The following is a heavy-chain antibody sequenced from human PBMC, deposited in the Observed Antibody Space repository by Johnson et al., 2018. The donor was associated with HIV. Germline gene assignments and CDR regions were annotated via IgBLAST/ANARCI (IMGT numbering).Heavy chain of an antibody. CDR1: GFTFSSYA. V-gene: IGHV3-48*04. Sequence: MQLVESGGGVVQPGRSLRLSCAASGFTFSSYAMHWVRQAPGKGLEWISDINTSGTTVHYSDSVKGRFAISRDNAKNSLYLQMSSLRAEDTAVYFCAKFEGFITVNRVVGDAFDIWGQGTMVSVSS. D-gene: IGHD3-10*01. J-gene: IGHJ3*02. CDR2: INTSGTTV. CDR3: AKFEGFITVNRVVGDAFDI.